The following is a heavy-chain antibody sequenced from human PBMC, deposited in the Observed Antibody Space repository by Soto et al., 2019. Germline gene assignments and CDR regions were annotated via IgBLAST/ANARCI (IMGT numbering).Heavy chain of an antibody. CDR3: ARHTPAISISDH. V-gene: IGHV4-39*01. CDR2: IYYSGRT. D-gene: IGHD2-15*01. Sequence: QLQLQESGPGLVKPSETLSLTCTVSGGAISSSSYYWGWIRQPPGKGLEWIGSIYYSGRTYYNPSTKGRVTISRDPSKNQFSLQLSSVTAADTAVYYCARHTPAISISDHWGQGTLVTVSS. J-gene: IGHJ4*02. CDR1: GGAISSSSYY.